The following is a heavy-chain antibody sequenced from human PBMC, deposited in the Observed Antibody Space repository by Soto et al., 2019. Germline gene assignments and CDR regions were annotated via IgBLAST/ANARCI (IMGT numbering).Heavy chain of an antibody. CDR1: GFTFSSYS. CDR2: ISSSSSYI. Sequence: GGSLRLSCAASGFTFSSYSMNWVRQAPGKGLEWVSSISSSSSYIYYADSVKGRFTISRDNAKNSLYLQMNSLRAEDTAVYYSARYGATDALYYYYGMDVWGQGTTVTVSS. J-gene: IGHJ6*02. V-gene: IGHV3-21*01. D-gene: IGHD1-26*01. CDR3: ARYGATDALYYYYGMDV.